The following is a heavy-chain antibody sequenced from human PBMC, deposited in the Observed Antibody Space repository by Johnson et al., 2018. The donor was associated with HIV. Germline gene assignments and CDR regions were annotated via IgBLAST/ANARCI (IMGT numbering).Heavy chain of an antibody. J-gene: IGHJ3*02. D-gene: IGHD5-18*01. Sequence: MLLVESGGGVVQPGRSLRLSCAASGFTVSSNYMSWVRQAPGKGLEWVSVIYSGGSTYYADSVKGRFTISRDNSKNTLYLQMNSLRAEDTAVYYCGRDRGGYSYGYDSDAFDIWGQGTMVTVSS. CDR3: GRDRGGYSYGYDSDAFDI. CDR1: GFTVSSNY. V-gene: IGHV3-66*02. CDR2: IYSGGST.